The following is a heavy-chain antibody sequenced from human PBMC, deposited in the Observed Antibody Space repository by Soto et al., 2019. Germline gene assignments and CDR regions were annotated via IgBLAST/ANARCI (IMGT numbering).Heavy chain of an antibody. CDR2: ISISSYI. J-gene: IGHJ4*02. Sequence: GRSLTRSCAASGFTLISYSMNWVRQAPGKGLGLVSSISISSYIYDADSVKGRLTIYRYHAKNSLSLQMKRRSAEDTAVSYCAREVGATWFDYWGTGNLANVSS. CDR3: AREVGATWFDY. V-gene: IGHV3-21*01. CDR1: GFTLISYS. D-gene: IGHD1-26*01.